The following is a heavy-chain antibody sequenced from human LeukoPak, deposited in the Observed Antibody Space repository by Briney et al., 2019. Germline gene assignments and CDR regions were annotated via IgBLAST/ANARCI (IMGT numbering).Heavy chain of an antibody. J-gene: IGHJ4*02. D-gene: IGHD3/OR15-3a*01. CDR1: GFTFSSYW. Sequence: LTGGSLRLSCVASGFTFSSYWMSWVRQAPGKGLEWVANIKEDGSEKNYVDSVKGRFTISRDNAKNSLYLQMNGLRAEDTAVYYCARDWSAEAWTDLDYWGQGTLVTVSS. CDR2: IKEDGSEK. V-gene: IGHV3-7*01. CDR3: ARDWSAEAWTDLDY.